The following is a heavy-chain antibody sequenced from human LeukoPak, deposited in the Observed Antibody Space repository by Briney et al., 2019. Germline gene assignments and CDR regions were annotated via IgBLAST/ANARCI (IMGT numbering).Heavy chain of an antibody. CDR3: ARHLRSSTNYDY. CDR2: INPNSGGT. J-gene: IGHJ4*02. CDR1: GYTFTGYY. Sequence: ASVKVSCKASGYTFTGYYMHWVRQAPGQGLEWMGRINPNSGGTNYAQKFQGRVTTTRDTSISTAYMELSRLRSDDTAVYYCARHLRSSTNYDYWGQGTLVTVSS. D-gene: IGHD2-2*01. V-gene: IGHV1-2*06.